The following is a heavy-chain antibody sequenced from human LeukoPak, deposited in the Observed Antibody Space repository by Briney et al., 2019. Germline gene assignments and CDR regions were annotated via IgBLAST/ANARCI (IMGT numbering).Heavy chain of an antibody. V-gene: IGHV3-23*01. D-gene: IGHD3-22*01. CDR2: IDNSGGFT. CDR1: GFTFSSYA. J-gene: IGHJ4*02. Sequence: GGSLRLSCAASGFTFSSYAMSWVRQAPGKGLEWVSSIDNSGGFTPYAESVKGRFTISRDNSKNTLYLQMSSQRADDTALYYCARRGYDGSSPRYYFQYWGQGTLVTVSS. CDR3: ARRGYDGSSPRYYFQY.